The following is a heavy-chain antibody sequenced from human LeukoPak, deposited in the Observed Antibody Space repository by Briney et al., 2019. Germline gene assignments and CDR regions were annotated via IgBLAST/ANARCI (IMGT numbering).Heavy chain of an antibody. Sequence: PGGSLRLSCAASGFTFSDYYMSWIRQAPGKGLEWVSYISSSGTTIYYAGSVKGRFTISRDNAKNSLYLQMNSLRAEDTAVYYCARSLRWLQALDYWGQGTLVTVSS. J-gene: IGHJ4*02. D-gene: IGHD5-24*01. CDR1: GFTFSDYY. V-gene: IGHV3-11*01. CDR2: ISSSGTTI. CDR3: ARSLRWLQALDY.